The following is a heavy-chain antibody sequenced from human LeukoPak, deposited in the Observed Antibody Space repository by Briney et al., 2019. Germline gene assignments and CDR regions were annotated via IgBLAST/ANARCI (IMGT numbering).Heavy chain of an antibody. Sequence: GGSLRLSFAASGFTFSRYTMHWVRQAPGKGLEWVAVVSHNGPDKYYADSVKGRFTISRDNSKNTLYLQMSSLRADDTAVYYCARDDYWGQGTLVIVSS. V-gene: IGHV3-30-3*01. CDR3: ARDDY. CDR1: GFTFSRYT. CDR2: VSHNGPDK. J-gene: IGHJ4*02.